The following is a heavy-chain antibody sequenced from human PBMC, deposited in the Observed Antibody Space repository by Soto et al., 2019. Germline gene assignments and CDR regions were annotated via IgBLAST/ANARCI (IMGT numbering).Heavy chain of an antibody. Sequence: PGGSLRLSCAASGFTFSDYYMSWIRQAPGKGLEWVSYISSSSSYTNYADSVKGRFTISRDNAKNSLYLQMHSLRADDTAVYYCARVPHDSSGYYDYWGQGTLVTVSS. D-gene: IGHD3-22*01. CDR2: ISSSSSYT. J-gene: IGHJ4*02. CDR1: GFTFSDYY. CDR3: ARVPHDSSGYYDY. V-gene: IGHV3-11*06.